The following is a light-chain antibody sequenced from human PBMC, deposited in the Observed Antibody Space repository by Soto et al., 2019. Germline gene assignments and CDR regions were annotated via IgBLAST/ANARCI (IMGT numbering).Light chain of an antibody. J-gene: IGKJ1*01. Sequence: DIQMTQSPSSLSASVGDRVTITCRASQDISNFLAWYQQKPGKVPKLLIYAAFTLQSGVPSRFSGSGSGTDFTLTISSLQPEDVATYYCQKYNSALWTFGQGTKVDI. CDR2: AAF. V-gene: IGKV1-27*01. CDR1: QDISNF. CDR3: QKYNSALWT.